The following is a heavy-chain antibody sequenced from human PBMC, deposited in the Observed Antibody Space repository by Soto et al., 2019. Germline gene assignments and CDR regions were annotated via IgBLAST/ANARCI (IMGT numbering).Heavy chain of an antibody. CDR3: AISQDRGGRTTFIY. Sequence: SLRLSCAVSGFTFDDNAMRWVRQAPEKGLEWVAGITWKSDIGYADSVKGRFTISRDNAENSLYLKMNCLRAEDTALYYCAISQDRGGRTTFIYWGQGTQVPSPQ. V-gene: IGHV3-9*01. CDR2: ITWKSDI. CDR1: GFTFDDNA. D-gene: IGHD3-16*01. J-gene: IGHJ4*02.